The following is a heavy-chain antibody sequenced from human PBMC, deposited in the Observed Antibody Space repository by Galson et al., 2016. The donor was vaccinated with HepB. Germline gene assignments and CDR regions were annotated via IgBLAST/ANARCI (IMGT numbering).Heavy chain of an antibody. V-gene: IGHV3-74*01. D-gene: IGHD6-19*01. CDR1: QFIFNSYW. Sequence: SLRLSCAASQFIFNSYWMHWVRQAPGKGLVWVSSVNSDGTTTNYADSVRGRFTISRDSAKNTLFLQMNSLRVEDTALYNCARGWGSGWSFGAPRGEYHYYGMDVWGQGTTVTVSS. CDR2: VNSDGTTT. J-gene: IGHJ6*02. CDR3: ARGWGSGWSFGAPRGEYHYYGMDV.